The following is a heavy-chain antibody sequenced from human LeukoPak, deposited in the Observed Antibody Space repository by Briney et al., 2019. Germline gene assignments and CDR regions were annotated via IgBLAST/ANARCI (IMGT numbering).Heavy chain of an antibody. D-gene: IGHD6-19*01. CDR2: INNSGDRR. CDR3: ARGWYNFDY. Sequence: PPGGSLRLSCAASGFIFSNYAMSWVRQAPGKGLEWVSGINNSGDRRFYADSVKGRFTISRDNSKNTLYLQMNSLRAEDTAVYYCARGWYNFDYWGQGIRVTVSS. V-gene: IGHV3-23*01. J-gene: IGHJ4*02. CDR1: GFIFSNYA.